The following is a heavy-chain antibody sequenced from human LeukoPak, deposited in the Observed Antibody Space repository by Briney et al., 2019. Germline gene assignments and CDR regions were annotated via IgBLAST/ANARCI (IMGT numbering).Heavy chain of an antibody. D-gene: IGHD4-17*01. CDR1: GFIFSDYW. V-gene: IGHV3-7*03. CDR3: ARARYGDFV. CDR2: IKEYGGEK. Sequence: QAGESLRLSCAASGFIFSDYWMSWVRQAPGKGLEWVASIKEYGGEKFYVDSVKGRFTISRDNTKNSLSLQMNSLRAKDTALYYCARARYGDFVWGQGTLVTVSS. J-gene: IGHJ4*02.